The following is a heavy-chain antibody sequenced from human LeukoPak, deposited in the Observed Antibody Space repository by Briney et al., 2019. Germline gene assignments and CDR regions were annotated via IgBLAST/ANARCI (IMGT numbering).Heavy chain of an antibody. CDR3: AREGAEAGTTGAWFDP. J-gene: IGHJ5*02. CDR2: INPSGGST. CDR1: GYTFTSYY. D-gene: IGHD1-7*01. Sequence: ASVKVSCKASGYTFTSYYMHWVRQPPGQGLEWMGIINPSGGSTSYAQKFQGRVTMTRDTSTSTVYMELSSLRSEDTAVYYCAREGAEAGTTGAWFDPWGQGTLVTVSS. V-gene: IGHV1-46*01.